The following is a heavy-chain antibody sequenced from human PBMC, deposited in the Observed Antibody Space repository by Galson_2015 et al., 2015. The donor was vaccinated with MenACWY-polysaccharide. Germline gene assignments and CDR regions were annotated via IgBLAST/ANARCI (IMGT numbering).Heavy chain of an antibody. CDR3: ARTNGEFDF. D-gene: IGHD4-17*01. CDR1: GYTFTNYD. J-gene: IGHJ4*02. Sequence: SVKVSCKASGYTFTNYDINWVRLAPGQGLEWMAWMKPKSSYSGYAQKFHGRVTLTKDTSISTDYLELSSLRSEDTCMYYCARTNGEFDFWGQGTLITVSS. V-gene: IGHV1-8*01. CDR2: MKPKSSYS.